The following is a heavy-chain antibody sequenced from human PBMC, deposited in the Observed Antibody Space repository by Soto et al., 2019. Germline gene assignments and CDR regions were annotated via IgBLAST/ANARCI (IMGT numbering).Heavy chain of an antibody. CDR3: AKPLYSSGWYGSADAFDI. D-gene: IGHD6-19*01. CDR1: GFTFSSYA. CDR2: ISGSGGST. J-gene: IGHJ3*02. Sequence: VQLLESGGGLVQPGGSLRLSCAASGFTFSSYAMSWVRQAPGKGLEWVSAISGSGGSTYYADSVKGRFTISRDNSKNTLYLQMNSLRAEDTAVYYCAKPLYSSGWYGSADAFDIWGQGTMVTVSS. V-gene: IGHV3-23*01.